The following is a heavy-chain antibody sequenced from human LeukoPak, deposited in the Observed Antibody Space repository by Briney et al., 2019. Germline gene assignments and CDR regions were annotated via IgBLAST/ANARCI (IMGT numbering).Heavy chain of an antibody. CDR3: AKIAPWGAVTTTDGFDY. CDR2: ITDSGAAT. D-gene: IGHD4-17*01. J-gene: IGHJ4*02. CDR1: GFSFSKYA. Sequence: GGSLRLSCADSGFSFSKYAMSCVPQAPRKGLEWVSSITDSGAATYYSDSVKGRFTISRDNSKNTLYLQLNSLGAEDTAVYYCAKIAPWGAVTTTDGFDYWGQGTLVTVSS. V-gene: IGHV3-23*01.